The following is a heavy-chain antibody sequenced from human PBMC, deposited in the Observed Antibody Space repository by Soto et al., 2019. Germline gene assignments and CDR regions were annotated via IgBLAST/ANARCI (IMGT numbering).Heavy chain of an antibody. CDR1: GGPFVSYY. V-gene: IGHV4-59*01. D-gene: IGHD3-10*01. CDR2: IYYTGST. CDR3: ARGGENYYSGMDV. J-gene: IGHJ6*02. Sequence: QVQLQESGPGLVKPSETLSLTCTVSGGPFVSYYWSWIRQPPGKGLEWIGHIYYTGSTKYNPSLNSRFTISVDTSKTQFSFSLKLSSVTAAYTAVYYCARGGENYYSGMDVWGQGTTVTVSS.